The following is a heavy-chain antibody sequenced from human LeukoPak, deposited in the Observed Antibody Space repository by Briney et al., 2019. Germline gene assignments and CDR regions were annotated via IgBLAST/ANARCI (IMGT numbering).Heavy chain of an antibody. CDR1: GYTLTELS. CDR2: ISGSGGST. D-gene: IGHD3-10*01. CDR3: ARSGIKMVRGVIIKSPYHMDV. J-gene: IGHJ6*03. Sequence: SCKVSGYTLTELSMHWVRQAPGKGLEWVSAISGSGGSTCCADSVKGRFTISRDDAKNSLSLQMNSLRAEDTAVYYCARSGIKMVRGVIIKSPYHMDVWGKGTTVTVSS. V-gene: IGHV3-11*04.